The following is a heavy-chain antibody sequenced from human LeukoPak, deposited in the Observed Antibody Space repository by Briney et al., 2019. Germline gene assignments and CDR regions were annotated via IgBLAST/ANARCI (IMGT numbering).Heavy chain of an antibody. D-gene: IGHD3-10*01. CDR1: GFTFSTYN. CDR3: ARDGSGRVPEMSAPDY. CDR2: ISGSSSYI. J-gene: IGHJ4*02. Sequence: PGGSLRLSCAASGFTFSTYNMNWVRQAPGKGLEWVSSISGSSSYIYYADSVKGRFTISRDNAKNSLHLQMNSLRAEDTAVYYCARDGSGRVPEMSAPDYWGQGTLVTVSS. V-gene: IGHV3-21*01.